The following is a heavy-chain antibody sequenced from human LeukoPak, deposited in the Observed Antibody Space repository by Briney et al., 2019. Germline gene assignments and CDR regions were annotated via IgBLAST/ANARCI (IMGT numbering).Heavy chain of an antibody. CDR3: AGSLGYCTSNVCYLKY. CDR2: ISAQHGQA. CDR1: GYSENFYG. Sequence: ASVKVSCKTSGYSENFYGITWVRQVAGQGLEWMGWISAQHGQAEYAPNSQDRVTMTTDTYTNTAYMELRSLRSDDTAVYYCAGSLGYCTSNVCYLKYWGQGTLVTVSS. V-gene: IGHV1-18*04. J-gene: IGHJ4*02. D-gene: IGHD2-8*01.